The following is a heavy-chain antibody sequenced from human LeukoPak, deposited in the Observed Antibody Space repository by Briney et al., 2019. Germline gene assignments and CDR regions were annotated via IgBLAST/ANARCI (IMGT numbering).Heavy chain of an antibody. D-gene: IGHD2-15*01. CDR1: GFTVSSNY. Sequence: LGGSLRLSCAASGFTVSSNYMSWVRKAPGKGLEWVSVIYSGGNTNYADSVKGRFTISRDNSKNTLFLQMNSLRAEDTAVYYCARWWPRGHFDYWGQGTLVTVSS. J-gene: IGHJ4*02. CDR2: IYSGGNT. V-gene: IGHV3-53*01. CDR3: ARWWPRGHFDY.